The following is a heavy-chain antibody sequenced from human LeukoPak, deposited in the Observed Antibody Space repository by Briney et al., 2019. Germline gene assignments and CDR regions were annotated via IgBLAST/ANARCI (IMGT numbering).Heavy chain of an antibody. CDR3: ARETAAGFDC. J-gene: IGHJ4*02. CDR2: ISGSGGTT. V-gene: IGHV3-23*01. Sequence: GGSLRLSCAASGFTFNHFAVGWVRQAPGKGLEWGSVISGSGGTTYYADSVKGRFTISRDNSKNTLYLQMNSLRAEDTAVYYCARETAAGFDCWGQGTLVTVSS. CDR1: GFTFNHFA. D-gene: IGHD6-13*01.